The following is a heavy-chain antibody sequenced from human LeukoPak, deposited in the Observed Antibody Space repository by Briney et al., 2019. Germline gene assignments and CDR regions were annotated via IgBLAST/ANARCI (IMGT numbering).Heavy chain of an antibody. D-gene: IGHD3-22*01. CDR2: INHGGST. J-gene: IGHJ4*02. CDR1: GGSFSDYY. V-gene: IGHV4-34*01. Sequence: PSETLSLTCAVYGGSFSDYYWSWIRQPPGKGLEWIGEINHGGSTNYNPSLKSRVSMSVDTSKNQFSLKLSSMTAADTAVYYCARGDYEFDYWGQGTLVTVSS. CDR3: ARGDYEFDY.